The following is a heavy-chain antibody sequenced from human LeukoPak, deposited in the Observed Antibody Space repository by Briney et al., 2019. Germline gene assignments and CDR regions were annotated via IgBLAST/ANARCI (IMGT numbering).Heavy chain of an antibody. CDR1: GFTFSTYA. J-gene: IGHJ4*02. CDR2: ISGSGGST. CDR3: AKDGDS. V-gene: IGHV3-23*01. Sequence: GGSLRLSCAASGFTFSTYAMNWVRQALGKGLEWVSGISGSGGSTFYTDSVKGRFTISRDTSRNTLYLQMNSLRAEDTAMYYCAKDGDSWGQGTLVTVSS.